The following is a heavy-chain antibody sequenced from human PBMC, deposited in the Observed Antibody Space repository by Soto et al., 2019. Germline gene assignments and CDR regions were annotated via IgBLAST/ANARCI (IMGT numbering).Heavy chain of an antibody. V-gene: IGHV4-61*01. CDR3: ARGGGSIAVAGLIDY. Sequence: QVQLQESGPGLVKPSETLSLTCTVSGGSVSSGSYYWSWIRQPPGKGLEWIGYIYYSGSTNYNPSPKGRGTISVDPSKNQFSRKLGSVAAADTAVYYWARGGGSIAVAGLIDYWGQGTLVTVSS. CDR2: IYYSGST. D-gene: IGHD6-19*01. CDR1: GGSVSSGSYY. J-gene: IGHJ4*02.